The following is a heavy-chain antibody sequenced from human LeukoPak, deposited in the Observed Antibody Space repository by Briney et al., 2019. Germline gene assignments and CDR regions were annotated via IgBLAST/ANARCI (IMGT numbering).Heavy chain of an antibody. D-gene: IGHD3-22*01. V-gene: IGHV6-1*01. J-gene: IGHJ3*02. Sequence: SQTLSLTCVISGDSVSSNSAAWNWFRQSPSRGLEWLGRTYYRSKWYNDYAGSVKSRITINPDIAKNQFSLQLSSVTAADTAVYFCARGPYSYDSSGAFDIWGQGTMVTVSS. CDR2: TYYRSKWYN. CDR1: GDSVSSNSAA. CDR3: ARGPYSYDSSGAFDI.